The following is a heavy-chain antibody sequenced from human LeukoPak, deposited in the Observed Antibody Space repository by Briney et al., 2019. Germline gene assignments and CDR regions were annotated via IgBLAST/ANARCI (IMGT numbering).Heavy chain of an antibody. Sequence: GGSLRLSCATSGFTFSSCAMSWVRQAPGKGLEWVSAISGSGGNIFYADSVEGRFTISRDNSKDTLYLQMNSLRAEDTAIYYCAKFPLRDILTGYYQFDHWGQGTLVTVSS. CDR3: AKFPLRDILTGYYQFDH. J-gene: IGHJ4*02. CDR1: GFTFSSCA. D-gene: IGHD3-9*01. V-gene: IGHV3-23*01. CDR2: ISGSGGNI.